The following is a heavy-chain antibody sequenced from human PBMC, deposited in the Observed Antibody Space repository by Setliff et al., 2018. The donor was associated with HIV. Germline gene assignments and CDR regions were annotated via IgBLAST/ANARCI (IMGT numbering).Heavy chain of an antibody. V-gene: IGHV1-18*01. Sequence: ASVKVSCKASGYRFNTYGISRVRQAPGQGLEWMGWISPYNGDTRFAQSLQGRVTLTTDTSTNTAYMEMRTLRSDDTAVYFCVRGVTRDISGYHRDEYFQHWGQGTPVTVSS. CDR1: GYRFNTYG. J-gene: IGHJ1*01. CDR3: VRGVTRDISGYHRDEYFQH. CDR2: ISPYNGDT. D-gene: IGHD3-22*01.